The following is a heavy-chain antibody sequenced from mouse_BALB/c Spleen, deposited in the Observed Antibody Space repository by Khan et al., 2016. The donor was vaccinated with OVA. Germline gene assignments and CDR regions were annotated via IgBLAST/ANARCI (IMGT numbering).Heavy chain of an antibody. Sequence: VQLKESGPGLVKPSQSLSLTSTVTGYSITSEYAWNWIRQFPGNKLEWMGYINYSGNTRFNPSLKSRTSITRDTSKNQFFLQLNSVTTEDTATYYCARKDYYDYDPFPYWGQGTLVTVSA. CDR3: ARKDYYDYDPFPY. CDR2: INYSGNT. J-gene: IGHJ3*01. D-gene: IGHD2-4*01. V-gene: IGHV3-2*02. CDR1: GYSITSEYA.